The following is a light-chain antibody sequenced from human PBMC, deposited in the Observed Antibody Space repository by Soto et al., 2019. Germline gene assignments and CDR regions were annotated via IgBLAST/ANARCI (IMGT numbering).Light chain of an antibody. V-gene: IGKV1-39*01. CDR1: QSITIY. CDR3: QQTYSAPRT. Sequence: DIQMTQSPSSLSASVGDRVTISCRASQSITIYLNWYQQTPGKAPRLLIYGASTLQTGVPSRFSGSGSMTDFTLTISNLQPEDFATYYCQQTYSAPRTFGPRTNVDI. CDR2: GAS. J-gene: IGKJ1*01.